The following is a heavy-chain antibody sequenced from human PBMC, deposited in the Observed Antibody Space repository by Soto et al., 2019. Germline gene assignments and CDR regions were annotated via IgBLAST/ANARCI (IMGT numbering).Heavy chain of an antibody. Sequence: VQLVESGGGLVKPGGSLRLSCAASGFTFSSYSMNWVRQAPGKGLEWVSSISSSSSYIYYADSVKGRFTISRDNAKNSLYLQMNSLRAEDTAVYYCARHSTIVVAFDYWGQGTLVTVSS. CDR1: GFTFSSYS. J-gene: IGHJ4*02. CDR2: ISSSSSYI. D-gene: IGHD3-22*01. CDR3: ARHSTIVVAFDY. V-gene: IGHV3-21*01.